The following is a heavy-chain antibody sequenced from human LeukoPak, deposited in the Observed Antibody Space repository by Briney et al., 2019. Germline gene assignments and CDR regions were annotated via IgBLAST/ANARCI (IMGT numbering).Heavy chain of an antibody. V-gene: IGHV4-59*01. J-gene: IGHJ5*02. Sequence: PSETLSLTCTVSGVSISSYYWSWIRQPPGKGLEWIGYIYYSGSTNYNPSLKSRVTISVDTSKNQFSLKLCSVTAADTAVYYCARVTYCSGGSCYDSDNWFDPWGQGTLVTVSS. D-gene: IGHD2-15*01. CDR3: ARVTYCSGGSCYDSDNWFDP. CDR1: GVSISSYY. CDR2: IYYSGST.